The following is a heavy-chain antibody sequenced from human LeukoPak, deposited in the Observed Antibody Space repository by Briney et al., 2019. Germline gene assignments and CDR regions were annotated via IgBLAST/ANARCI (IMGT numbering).Heavy chain of an antibody. CDR2: IYPGDSDT. D-gene: IGHD5-24*01. V-gene: IGHV5-51*01. J-gene: IGHJ4*02. CDR3: ARLGGRWLQLDRDFDY. CDR1: GYSFTSYW. Sequence: GASLKLSCKGSGYSFTSYWIGWVRQMPGKGLEWMGIIYPGDSDTRYSPSFQGQVTISADKSISTAYLQWSSLKASDTAMYYCARLGGRWLQLDRDFDYWGQGTLVTVSS.